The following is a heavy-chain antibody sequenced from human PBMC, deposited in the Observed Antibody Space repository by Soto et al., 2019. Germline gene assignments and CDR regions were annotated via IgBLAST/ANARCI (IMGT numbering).Heavy chain of an antibody. D-gene: IGHD6-19*01. CDR2: IYYSGST. Sequence: QVQLQESGPGLVKPSQTLSLTCTVSGGSISSGGYYWSWIRQHPGKGLEWIGYIYYSGSTYYNPSLKSRVTISVDTSKNQFSLKLSSVTAADTAVYYCARDRAVGPWPYGMDVWGQGTTVTVSS. J-gene: IGHJ6*02. CDR1: GGSISSGGYY. V-gene: IGHV4-31*03. CDR3: ARDRAVGPWPYGMDV.